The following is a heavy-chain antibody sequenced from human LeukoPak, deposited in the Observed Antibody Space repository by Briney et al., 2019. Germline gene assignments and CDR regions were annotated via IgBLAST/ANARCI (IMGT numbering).Heavy chain of an antibody. CDR1: GGSFSGYY. CDR3: ARERGYCSSTSCYPGGYFDY. D-gene: IGHD2-2*01. V-gene: IGHV4-34*01. J-gene: IGHJ4*02. Sequence: SETLSLTCAVYGGSFSGYYWSWIRQPPGKGLEWIGEINHSGSTNYNPSLKSRVTISVDTSKNQFSLKLSSVTAADTAVYYCARERGYCSSTSCYPGGYFDYWGQGTLVTVSS. CDR2: INHSGST.